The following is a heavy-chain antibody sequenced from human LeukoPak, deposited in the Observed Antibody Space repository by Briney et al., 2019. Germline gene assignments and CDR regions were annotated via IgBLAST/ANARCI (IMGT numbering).Heavy chain of an antibody. D-gene: IGHD2-21*01. CDR3: AKDRRLIELSYWFDP. J-gene: IGHJ5*02. CDR1: GFTFSSCG. Sequence: GGSLRLSCAASGFTFSSCGMHWVRQAPGKGLEWVAVISYDGSNKYYADSVKGRFTISRDNSENTLYLQMNSLRAEDTAVYYCAKDRRLIELSYWFDPWGQGTLVTVSS. V-gene: IGHV3-30*18. CDR2: ISYDGSNK.